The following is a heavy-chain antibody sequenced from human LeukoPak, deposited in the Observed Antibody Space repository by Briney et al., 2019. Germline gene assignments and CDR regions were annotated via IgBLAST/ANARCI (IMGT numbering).Heavy chain of an antibody. CDR1: GGSISSSSYY. D-gene: IGHD3-9*01. CDR3: ARVGIKRYFDWLLGLDYYYMDV. V-gene: IGHV4-39*07. Sequence: PSETLSLTCTVSGGSISSSSYYWGWIRQPPGKGLEWIGEINHSGSTNYNPSLKSRVTISVDTSKNQFSLKLSSVTAADTAVYYCARVGIKRYFDWLLGLDYYYMDVWGKGTTVTVSS. CDR2: INHSGST. J-gene: IGHJ6*03.